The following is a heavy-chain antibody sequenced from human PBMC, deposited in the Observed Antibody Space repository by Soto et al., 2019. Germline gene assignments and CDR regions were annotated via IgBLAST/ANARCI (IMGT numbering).Heavy chain of an antibody. CDR3: ARTPLVQGGIWFDP. V-gene: IGHV4-59*01. J-gene: IGHJ5*02. D-gene: IGHD3-10*01. Sequence: ETRSLTCLFSGVSISNYYWSWLLQSPVRGLDWIGYVTDGGSTNYNPSLMSRVTILLDVSKNHFSMRLTSVTAADTAVYYCARTPLVQGGIWFDPWGQGILVTVSS. CDR2: VTDGGST. CDR1: GVSISNYY.